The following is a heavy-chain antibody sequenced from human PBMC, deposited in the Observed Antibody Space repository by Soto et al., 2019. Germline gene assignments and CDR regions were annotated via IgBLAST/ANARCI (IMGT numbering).Heavy chain of an antibody. V-gene: IGHV1-3*01. CDR2: INAGNGNT. Sequence: GGPVKVSCKASGYTFTSYAMHWVRQAPGQRLEWMGWINAGNGNTKYSQKFQGRVTITRDTSASTAHMELSSLRSEDTAVYYCARSNCSGGSCYSFYGMDVWGQGTTVTVSS. CDR3: ARSNCSGGSCYSFYGMDV. CDR1: GYTFTSYA. D-gene: IGHD2-15*01. J-gene: IGHJ6*02.